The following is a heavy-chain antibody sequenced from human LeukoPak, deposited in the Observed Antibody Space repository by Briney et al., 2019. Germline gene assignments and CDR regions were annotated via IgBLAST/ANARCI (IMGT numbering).Heavy chain of an antibody. V-gene: IGHV4-39*07. CDR2: IYYSGST. CDR1: GGSISSSSYY. J-gene: IGHJ6*03. CDR3: ARGRGIQLWSRYYYYYMDV. D-gene: IGHD5-18*01. Sequence: SETLSLTCTVSGGSISSSSYYWGWIRQPPGKGLEWIGSIYYSGSTYYNPSLKSRVTISVDTSKNQFSLKLSSVTAADTAVYYCARGRGIQLWSRYYYYYMDVWGKGTTVTVSS.